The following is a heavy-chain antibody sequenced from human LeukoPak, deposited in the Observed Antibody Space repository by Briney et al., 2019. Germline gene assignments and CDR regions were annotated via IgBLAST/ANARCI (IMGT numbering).Heavy chain of an antibody. CDR3: AREIELSGGDY. J-gene: IGHJ4*02. CDR2: ISSSGSTI. CDR1: GFTFSSYE. Sequence: PGGSLRLSCAASGFTFSSYEMNWVPQAPGEGLEWVSYISSSGSTIYYADSVKGRFTISRDNAKNSLYLQMNSLRAEDTAVYYCAREIELSGGDYWGQGTLVTVSS. V-gene: IGHV3-48*03. D-gene: IGHD1-26*01.